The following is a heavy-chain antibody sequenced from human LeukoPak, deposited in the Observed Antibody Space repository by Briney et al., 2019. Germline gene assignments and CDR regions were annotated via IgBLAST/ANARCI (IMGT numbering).Heavy chain of an antibody. CDR1: GYRFTDYA. J-gene: IGHJ3*02. V-gene: IGHV1-3*02. CDR2: STAANGIT. Sequence: ASVKVSCKTSGYRFTDYAIHWVRQAPGQRIEWMGWSTAANGITKYSQAFQDRVTITRDTSASIVCMELSSLRSEDMAVYYCARSSYTSLGALDIWGQGTMVTVSS. D-gene: IGHD1-1*01. CDR3: ARSSYTSLGALDI.